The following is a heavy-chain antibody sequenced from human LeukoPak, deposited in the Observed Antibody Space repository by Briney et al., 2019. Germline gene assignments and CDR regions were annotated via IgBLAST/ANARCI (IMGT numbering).Heavy chain of an antibody. CDR3: ARAGLLWFGEFKPFDY. CDR2: IRYDGSNK. V-gene: IGHV3-30*02. CDR1: GFTFSSYG. J-gene: IGHJ4*02. Sequence: GGSLRLSCAASGFTFSSYGMHWVRQAPGKGLEWVAFIRYDGSNKYYADSVKGRFTISRDNAKNSLYLQMNSLRAEDTAVYYCARAGLLWFGEFKPFDYWGQGTLVTVSS. D-gene: IGHD3-10*01.